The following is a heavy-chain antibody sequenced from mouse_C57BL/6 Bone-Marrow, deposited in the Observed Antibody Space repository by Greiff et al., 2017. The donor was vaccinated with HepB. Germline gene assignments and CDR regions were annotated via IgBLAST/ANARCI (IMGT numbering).Heavy chain of an antibody. V-gene: IGHV1-72*01. J-gene: IGHJ1*03. CDR1: GYSFTSYW. CDR3: ARTYGSSYPWYFDV. D-gene: IGHD1-1*01. CDR2: IDPNSGGT. Sequence: QVQLQQSGAELVKPGASVKLSCKASGYSFTSYWMHWVKQRPGRGLEWIGRIDPNSGGTTYNEKFKSKATLTVDKPSSTAYMQLSSLTSEDSAVYYCARTYGSSYPWYFDVWGTGTTVTVSA.